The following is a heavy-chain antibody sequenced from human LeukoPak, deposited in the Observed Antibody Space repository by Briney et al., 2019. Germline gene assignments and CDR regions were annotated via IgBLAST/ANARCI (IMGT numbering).Heavy chain of an antibody. CDR1: GFTFSSYR. CDR3: AELGITMIGGV. CDR2: ISSSSTI. D-gene: IGHD3-10*02. J-gene: IGHJ6*04. Sequence: GGSLRLSCAASGFTFSSYRMNWVRQAPGKGLEWVSYISSSSTIYYADSVKGRFTISRDNAKNSLYLQMNSLRAEDTAVYYCAELGITMIGGVWGKGTTVTISS. V-gene: IGHV3-48*01.